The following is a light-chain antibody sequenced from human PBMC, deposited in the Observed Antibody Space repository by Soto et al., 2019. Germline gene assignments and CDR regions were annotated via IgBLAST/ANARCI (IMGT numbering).Light chain of an antibody. V-gene: IGKV3-11*01. CDR3: QQRSNWPPYT. J-gene: IGKJ2*01. CDR2: DAS. Sequence: VLPQSPATLSLSPGESAPLSCRASQSVSSYLAWYQQKPGQAPRLLIYDASNRATGIPPRFSGSGSGPDFTLTISSLEPEDFAVYYCQQRSNWPPYTFGQGTKLEIK. CDR1: QSVSSY.